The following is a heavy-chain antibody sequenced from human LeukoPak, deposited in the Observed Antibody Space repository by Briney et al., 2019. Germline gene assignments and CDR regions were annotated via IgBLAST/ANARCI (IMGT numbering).Heavy chain of an antibody. CDR1: GFTFSNAW. Sequence: GGSLRLSCAASGFTFSNAWMSWVRQAPGKGLEWVGGIKSKTDGGTTDYAAPVKGRFTISRDDSKNTLYLQMNSLKTEDTAVYYCTTRITMIVVVSDYWGQGTLVTVSS. CDR2: IKSKTDGGTT. V-gene: IGHV3-15*01. D-gene: IGHD3-22*01. J-gene: IGHJ4*02. CDR3: TTRITMIVVVSDY.